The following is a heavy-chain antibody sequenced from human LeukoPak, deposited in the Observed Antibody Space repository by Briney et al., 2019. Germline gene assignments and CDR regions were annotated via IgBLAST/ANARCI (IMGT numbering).Heavy chain of an antibody. CDR2: ISYDGSNK. J-gene: IGHJ4*02. Sequence: GGSLRLSCAASGFTFSSYGMHWVRQAPGKGLEWVAVISYDGSNKYYADSVKGRFTISRDNAKNSLYLQMNSLRAEDTAVYYCARDGQGRRTSDYWGQGTLVTVSS. CDR3: ARDGQGRRTSDY. D-gene: IGHD1-14*01. V-gene: IGHV3-30*03. CDR1: GFTFSSYG.